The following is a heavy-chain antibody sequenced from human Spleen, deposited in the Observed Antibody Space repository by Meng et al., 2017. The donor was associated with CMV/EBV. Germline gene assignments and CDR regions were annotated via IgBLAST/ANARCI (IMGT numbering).Heavy chain of an antibody. J-gene: IGHJ4*02. CDR2: INEDGTEK. D-gene: IGHD1-1*01. CDR1: RLSFSSYC. V-gene: IGHV3-7*01. Sequence: GESLKISCAASRLSFSSYCMNWVRQAPGKGLEWVANINEDGTEKNYVDSVKGRFTISRDNVKNSVYLQMNSLRADDTAVYYCAKVGSSTRLERDWGQGTLVTVSS. CDR3: AKVGSSTRLERD.